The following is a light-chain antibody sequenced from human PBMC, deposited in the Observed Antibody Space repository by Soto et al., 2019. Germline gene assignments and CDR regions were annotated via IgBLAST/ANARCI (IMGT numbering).Light chain of an antibody. CDR3: QTWGTGTGV. Sequence: QLVLTQSPSASASLGASVTLTCTLSSGHSSYAIAWHQQQPEKGPRYLMKVNSDGSHNKGVGIPDRFSGSSSGAERYLSISRLQSEDEADYYCQTWGTGTGVFGGGTKLTVL. CDR2: VNSDGSH. CDR1: SGHSSYA. V-gene: IGLV4-69*01. J-gene: IGLJ3*02.